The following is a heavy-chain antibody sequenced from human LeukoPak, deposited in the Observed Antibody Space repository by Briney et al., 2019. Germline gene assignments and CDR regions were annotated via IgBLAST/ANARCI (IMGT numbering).Heavy chain of an antibody. Sequence: GGSLRLSCAASGFTFSDYYMSWIRQAPGKGLEWVSYISSSGSTIYYADSVKGRFTISRDNSKNTLYLQMNSLRAEDTAVYYCAKAPGIAAAGGGFDPWGQGTLVTVSS. D-gene: IGHD6-13*01. J-gene: IGHJ5*02. V-gene: IGHV3-11*01. CDR3: AKAPGIAAAGGGFDP. CDR1: GFTFSDYY. CDR2: ISSSGSTI.